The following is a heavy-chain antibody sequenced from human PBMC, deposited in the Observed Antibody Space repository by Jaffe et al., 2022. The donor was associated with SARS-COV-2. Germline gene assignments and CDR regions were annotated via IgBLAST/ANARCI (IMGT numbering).Heavy chain of an antibody. D-gene: IGHD3-10*01. V-gene: IGHV3-23*01. J-gene: IGHJ4*02. CDR2: ISGSGGST. CDR1: GFTFSSYA. Sequence: EVQLLESGGGLVQPGGSLRLSCAASGFTFSSYAMSWVRQAPGKGLEWVSAISGSGGSTYYADSVKGRFTISRDNSKNTLYLQMNSLRAEDTAVYYCAKDLMRYGSGNPRPPFDYWGQGTLVTVSS. CDR3: AKDLMRYGSGNPRPPFDY.